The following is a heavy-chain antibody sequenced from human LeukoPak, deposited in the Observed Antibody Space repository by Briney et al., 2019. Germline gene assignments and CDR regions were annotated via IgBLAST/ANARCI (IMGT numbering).Heavy chain of an antibody. V-gene: IGHV4-4*07. CDR3: ARALEAYDILTGYYSNWFDP. CDR1: GGSISSYY. J-gene: IGHJ5*02. Sequence: SETLSLTCTVSGGSISSYYWSWIRQPAGKGLEWIGRFYTSGSTNYNPSLKSRVTMSVDTSKNQFSLKLSSVTAADTAVYYCARALEAYDILTGYYSNWFDPWGQGTLVTVSS. D-gene: IGHD3-9*01. CDR2: FYTSGST.